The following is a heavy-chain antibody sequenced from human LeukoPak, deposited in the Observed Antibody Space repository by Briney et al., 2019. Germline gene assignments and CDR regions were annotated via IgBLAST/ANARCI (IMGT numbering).Heavy chain of an antibody. Sequence: GGSLRLSCAASGFTFSSYAMSWVRQAPGKGLEWVSAISGSGGSTYYADSVKGRFTISRDNSKNTLYLQMNSLRAEDTAVYYCATSVYSSSWYTGEYYFDYWGQGTLVTVSS. CDR3: ATSVYSSSWYTGEYYFDY. CDR1: GFTFSSYA. D-gene: IGHD6-13*01. V-gene: IGHV3-23*01. J-gene: IGHJ4*02. CDR2: ISGSGGST.